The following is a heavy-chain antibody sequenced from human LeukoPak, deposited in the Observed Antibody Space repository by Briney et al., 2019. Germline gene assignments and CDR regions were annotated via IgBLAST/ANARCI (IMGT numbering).Heavy chain of an antibody. V-gene: IGHV4-4*07. CDR1: GGSISTYY. D-gene: IGHD6-6*01. J-gene: IGHJ4*02. CDR3: AREGSATARPFVSNDY. CDR2: IHTSGNS. Sequence: SETLSLTCTVSGGSISTYYWSWLRQPAGKGLEWIGRIHTSGNSDYNPSVKSRVTMSVDTSKNQFSLEVRAVTAADTAVYYCAREGSATARPFVSNDYWGEGTLVTVSS.